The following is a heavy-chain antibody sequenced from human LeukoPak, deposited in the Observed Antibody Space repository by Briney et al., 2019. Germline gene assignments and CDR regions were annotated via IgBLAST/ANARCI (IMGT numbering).Heavy chain of an antibody. D-gene: IGHD6-19*01. J-gene: IGHJ4*02. CDR1: GFTLKNAW. CDR2: IYYGGST. Sequence: GSLRLSCVASGFTLKNAWMSWVRQPPGKGLEWIGYIYYGGSTNYNPSLKSRVTISVDTSKNQFSLKLSSVTAADTAVYYCARAPGIAVLDYWGQGTLVTVSS. CDR3: ARAPGIAVLDY. V-gene: IGHV4-59*01.